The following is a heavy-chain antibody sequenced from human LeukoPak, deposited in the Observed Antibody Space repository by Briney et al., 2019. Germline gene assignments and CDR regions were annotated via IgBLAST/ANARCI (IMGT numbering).Heavy chain of an antibody. V-gene: IGHV3-30*02. CDR1: GFTFSRYG. Sequence: GGSLRLSCAASGFTFSRYGMHWVRQAPGQGLEWVAFIREDGSNKYYGDSVTGRCTISRDNSQNTLYLQMNSLRVEDPAVYYCAKDCWRVGVTSEIDYWGQGIVVTVSS. CDR3: AKDCWRVGVTSEIDY. CDR2: IREDGSNK. D-gene: IGHD1-26*01. J-gene: IGHJ4*02.